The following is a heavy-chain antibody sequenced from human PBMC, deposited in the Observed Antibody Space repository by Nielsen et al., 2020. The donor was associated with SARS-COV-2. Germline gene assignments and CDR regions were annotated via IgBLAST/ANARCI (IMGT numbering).Heavy chain of an antibody. CDR3: ARVRRPMTTGNWFDP. CDR2: IYYSGST. J-gene: IGHJ5*02. Sequence: SETLSLTCIVSGGSISSGGYYWSWIRQHPGKGLEWIGYIYYSGSTNYNPSLKSRVTISVDTSKNQFSLKLSSVTAADTAVYYCARVRRPMTTGNWFDPWGQGTLVTVSS. D-gene: IGHD1-1*01. V-gene: IGHV4-31*03. CDR1: GGSISSGGYY.